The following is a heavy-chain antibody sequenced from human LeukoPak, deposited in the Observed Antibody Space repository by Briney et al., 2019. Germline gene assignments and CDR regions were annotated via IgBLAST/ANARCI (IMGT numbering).Heavy chain of an antibody. D-gene: IGHD6-13*01. CDR1: GFTFSSYT. Sequence: GGSLRLSCVASGFTFSSYTMNWVRQAPGKGLEWVSSISSTSKYIYYADSVKGRFTISRDNSKNTLYLQMNSLRAEDTAVYYCAIRVAALKLDDYWGQGTLVTVSS. J-gene: IGHJ4*02. V-gene: IGHV3-21*01. CDR3: AIRVAALKLDDY. CDR2: ISSTSKYI.